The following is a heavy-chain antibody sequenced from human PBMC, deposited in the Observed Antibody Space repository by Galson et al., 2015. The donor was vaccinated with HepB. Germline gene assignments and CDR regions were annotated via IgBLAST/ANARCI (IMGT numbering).Heavy chain of an antibody. D-gene: IGHD3-16*01. Sequence: QSGAEVKKPGESLKISCKGSGYSFTSYWIGWVRQMPGKGLEWMGIIYPGDSDTRYSPSFQGQVTISADKSISTAYLQWSSLKASDTAMYYCARQFGRGFDYYYYYGMDVWGQGTTVTVSS. J-gene: IGHJ6*02. V-gene: IGHV5-51*01. CDR1: GYSFTSYW. CDR2: IYPGDSDT. CDR3: ARQFGRGFDYYYYYGMDV.